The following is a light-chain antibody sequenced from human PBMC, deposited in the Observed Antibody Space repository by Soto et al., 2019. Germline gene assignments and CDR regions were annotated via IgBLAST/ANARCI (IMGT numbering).Light chain of an antibody. CDR3: QQYGSSLPYT. Sequence: EIVLTQSPGTLSLSPGERATLSCRASQSVSTNYLAWYQQKPGQAPRLLIYGASSRATCIPDRFSGSGSGTDFPLTISRLEPEDFAVYYCQQYGSSLPYTFGQGTKVEIK. J-gene: IGKJ2*01. CDR1: QSVSTNY. V-gene: IGKV3-20*01. CDR2: GAS.